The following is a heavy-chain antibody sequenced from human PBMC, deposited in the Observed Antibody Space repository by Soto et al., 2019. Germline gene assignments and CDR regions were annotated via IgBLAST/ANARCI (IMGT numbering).Heavy chain of an antibody. D-gene: IGHD3-3*01. CDR1: GFTFSSYA. Sequence: VQLLESGGGLVQPGGSLRLSCAASGFTFSSYAMSWVRQAPGKGLEWIGEINHSGSTNYNPSLKSRVTISVDTSKNQFSLKLSSVTAADTAVYYCARALMTYYDFWSGSARGWFDPWGQGTLVTVSS. CDR2: INHSGST. V-gene: IGHV4-34*01. CDR3: ARALMTYYDFWSGSARGWFDP. J-gene: IGHJ5*02.